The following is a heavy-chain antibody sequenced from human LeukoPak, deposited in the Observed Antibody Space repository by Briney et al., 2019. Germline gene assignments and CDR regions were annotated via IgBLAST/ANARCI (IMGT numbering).Heavy chain of an antibody. V-gene: IGHV3-23*01. CDR2: ISGSGGSK. J-gene: IGHJ4*02. D-gene: IGHD5-24*01. CDR1: GFTFSSYA. CDR3: AKDASSWLQLDYYFDY. Sequence: PGGSLRLSCAASGFTFSSYAMTWVRQAPGKGLEWVSTISGSGGSKYYADSVKGRFTISRDNSKSTLYLQMSSLRAEDTAVYYCAKDASSWLQLDYYFDYWGQGTLVTVSS.